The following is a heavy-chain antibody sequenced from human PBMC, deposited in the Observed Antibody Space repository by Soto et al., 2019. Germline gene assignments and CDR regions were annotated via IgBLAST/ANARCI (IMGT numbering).Heavy chain of an antibody. CDR3: ARAYLGRLPRRADYYYAMDV. Sequence: EVQLVESGGGSVQPGESLRLSCAASGFSFRDYDMHWVRQRKGKGLEWVSALGAARDPYYVGSVKGRFSVSRDNAQNSLFRQMNNLRGDDTAVYFCARAYLGRLPRRADYYYAMDVCCRGTTVTVSS. CDR1: GFSFRDYD. CDR2: LGAARDP. V-gene: IGHV3-13*05. J-gene: IGHJ6*02. D-gene: IGHD1-26*01.